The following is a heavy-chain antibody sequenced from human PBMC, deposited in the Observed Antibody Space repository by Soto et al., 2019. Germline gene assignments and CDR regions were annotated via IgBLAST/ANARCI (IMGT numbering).Heavy chain of an antibody. Sequence: SGPTLVNPTQTLTLTCTFSGFSLSTSGVGVGWIRQPPGKALEWLALIYWDDDKRYSPSLKSRLTITKDTSKNQVVLTMTNMDPVDTATYYCAISTILEDYYYYGMDVWGQGTTVTVSS. D-gene: IGHD3-3*01. V-gene: IGHV2-5*02. CDR3: AISTILEDYYYYGMDV. CDR1: GFSLSTSGVG. CDR2: IYWDDDK. J-gene: IGHJ6*02.